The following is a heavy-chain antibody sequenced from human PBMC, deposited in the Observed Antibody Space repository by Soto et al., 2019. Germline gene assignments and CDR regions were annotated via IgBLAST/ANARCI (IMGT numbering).Heavy chain of an antibody. CDR1: GFSVSTNF. CDR2: IYSGGSA. V-gene: IGHV3-66*01. J-gene: IGHJ4*02. D-gene: IGHD4-17*01. CDR3: STAPGFFDY. Sequence: EVQLVDSGGGLVQPGGSLRLSCAASGFSVSTNFMAWVRQAPGKGLEWVSVIYSGGSAYYADSVRGRFTISRDSSKNTLYLQMNSLRAEDTAVYYWSTAPGFFDYWGQGTLVTVSS.